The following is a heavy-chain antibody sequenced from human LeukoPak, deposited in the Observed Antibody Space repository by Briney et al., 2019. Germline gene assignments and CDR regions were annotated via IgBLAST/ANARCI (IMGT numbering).Heavy chain of an antibody. CDR1: GYTFTSYA. D-gene: IGHD6-19*01. J-gene: IGHJ6*02. CDR2: INAGNGNT. V-gene: IGHV1-3*01. CDR3: AGELAEQWLVLPLSYYYYGMDV. Sequence: ASVKVSCKASGYTFTSYAMHWVRQAPGQRLEWMGWINAGNGNTKYSQKFQGRVTITRDTSASTAYMELSSLRSEDTAVYYCAGELAEQWLVLPLSYYYYGMDVWGQGTTVTVSS.